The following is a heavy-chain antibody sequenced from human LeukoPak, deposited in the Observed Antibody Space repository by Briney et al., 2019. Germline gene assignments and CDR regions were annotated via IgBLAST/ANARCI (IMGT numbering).Heavy chain of an antibody. J-gene: IGHJ5*02. D-gene: IGHD4-17*01. V-gene: IGHV3-23*01. CDR1: GFTFSSYA. CDR3: AKDGTVTTGIRFYNWFDP. CDR2: ISGSGGST. Sequence: GGSLRLSCAASGFTFSSYAMSWVRQAPGKGLEWVSAISGSGGSTYYADSVKGRFTISRDNSKNTLYLQMNSLRAEDTAVYYCAKDGTVTTGIRFYNWFDPWGQGTLVTVSS.